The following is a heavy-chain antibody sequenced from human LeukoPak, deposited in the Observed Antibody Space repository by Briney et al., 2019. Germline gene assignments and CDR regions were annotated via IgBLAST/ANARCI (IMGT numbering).Heavy chain of an antibody. CDR2: INHSGST. J-gene: IGHJ5*02. CDR1: GDSISSYY. CDR3: ARGTDNWFDP. V-gene: IGHV4-34*01. Sequence: SETLSLTCTVSGDSISSYYWSWIRQPPGKGLEWIGEINHSGSTNYNPSLKSRVTISVDTSKNQFSLKLSSVTAADTAVYYCARGTDNWFDPWGQGTLVTVSS.